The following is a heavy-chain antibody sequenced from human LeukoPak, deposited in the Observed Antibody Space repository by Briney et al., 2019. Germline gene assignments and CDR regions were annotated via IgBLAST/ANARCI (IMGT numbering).Heavy chain of an antibody. Sequence: GGSLRLSCAASGFTFDDYAMHWVRQAPGKGLEWDSGISWNSGSIGYADSVKGRFTISRDNAKNSLYLQMNSLRAEDTALYYCAKGLDGSGSYSFDYWGQGTLVTVSS. J-gene: IGHJ4*02. CDR3: AKGLDGSGSYSFDY. V-gene: IGHV3-9*01. CDR2: ISWNSGSI. CDR1: GFTFDDYA. D-gene: IGHD3-10*01.